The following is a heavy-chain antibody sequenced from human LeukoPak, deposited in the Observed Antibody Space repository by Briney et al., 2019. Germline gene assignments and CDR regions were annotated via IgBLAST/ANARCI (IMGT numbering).Heavy chain of an antibody. CDR2: IKQDGSEK. CDR3: TREAAAGIDY. D-gene: IGHD6-13*01. J-gene: IGHJ4*02. V-gene: IGHV3-7*01. Sequence: GGSLRLSCAASGLTFSTYWMSWVRQAPGRGLEWVANIKQDGSEKYYLDSVKGRFTISRDNAKNSLYLQMNSLRAEDTAVYFCTREAAAGIDYWGQGTLVTVSS. CDR1: GLTFSTYW.